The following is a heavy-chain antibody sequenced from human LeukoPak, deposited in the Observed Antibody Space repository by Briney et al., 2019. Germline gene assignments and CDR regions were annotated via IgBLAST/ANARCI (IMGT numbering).Heavy chain of an antibody. D-gene: IGHD3-22*01. CDR2: ISYDGSNK. V-gene: IGHV3-30-3*01. J-gene: IGHJ4*02. CDR1: GFTFSSYA. CDR3: ARDLGHIVVVIEYYFDY. Sequence: PGGSLRLSCAASGFTFSSYAMHWVRQAPGKGLEWVAVISYDGSNKYYADSVKGRFTISRDNSKNTLYLQMNSPRAEDTAVYYCARDLGHIVVVIEYYFDYWGQGTLVTVSS.